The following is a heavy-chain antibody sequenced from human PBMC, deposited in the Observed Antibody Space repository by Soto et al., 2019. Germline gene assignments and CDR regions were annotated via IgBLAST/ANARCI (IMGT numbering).Heavy chain of an antibody. V-gene: IGHV3-23*01. J-gene: IGHJ4*02. CDR1: GFTFSSYS. CDR2: ITGSGGST. CDR3: AKDPTGLGY. D-gene: IGHD3-16*01. Sequence: GGSLGLSCAASGFTFSSYSMSWVRQAPGKGLEWVSAITGSGGSTYYADSVKGRFTISRDNSKNTLYLQMNSLRAEDTAVYYCAKDPTGLGYWGQGTLVTVSS.